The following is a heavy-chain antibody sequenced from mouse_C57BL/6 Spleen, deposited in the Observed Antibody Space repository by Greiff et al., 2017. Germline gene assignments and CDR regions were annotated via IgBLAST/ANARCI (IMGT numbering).Heavy chain of an antibody. CDR2: INPNNGGT. CDR3: ARAYYSNYIYAMDY. CDR1: GYTFTDYN. V-gene: IGHV1-22*01. J-gene: IGHJ4*01. Sequence: EVQLQQSGPELVKPGASVKMSCKASGYTFTDYNMHWVKQSHGKSLEWIGYINPNNGGTSYNQKFKGKATLTVNKSSSTAYMELRSLTSEDSAVYYCARAYYSNYIYAMDYWGQGTSVTVSS. D-gene: IGHD2-5*01.